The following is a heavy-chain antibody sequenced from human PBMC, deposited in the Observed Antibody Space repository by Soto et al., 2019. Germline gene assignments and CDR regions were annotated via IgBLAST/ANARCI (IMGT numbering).Heavy chain of an antibody. D-gene: IGHD2-15*01. CDR3: ARVRVSYCSGGSCYRVNWFDP. J-gene: IGHJ5*02. CDR2: IYYSGST. CDR1: GGSISSGGYY. Sequence: SETLSLTCTVSGGSISSGGYYWSWIRQHPGKGLEWIGYIYYSGSTYYNPSLKSRVTISVDTSKNQFSLKLSSVTAADTAVYYCARVRVSYCSGGSCYRVNWFDPWGQGTLVTVSS. V-gene: IGHV4-31*03.